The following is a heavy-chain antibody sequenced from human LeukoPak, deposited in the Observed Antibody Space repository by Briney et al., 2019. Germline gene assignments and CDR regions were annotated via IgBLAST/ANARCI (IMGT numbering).Heavy chain of an antibody. J-gene: IGHJ4*02. CDR3: ARDQSYGDFLY. CDR2: IYYSGTT. D-gene: IGHD4-17*01. V-gene: IGHV4-59*01. CDR1: GDSISNYY. Sequence: SETLSLTCTVSGDSISNYYWNWIRQTPGKGLEWIGYIYYSGTTNYNPSLRSRVTISLDTSKNQSSLNLRSVTAADTAVYFCARDQSYGDFLYWGQGTLVTVSS.